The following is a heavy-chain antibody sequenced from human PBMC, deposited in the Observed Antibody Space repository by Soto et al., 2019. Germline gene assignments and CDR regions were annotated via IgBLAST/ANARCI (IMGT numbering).Heavy chain of an antibody. CDR3: AKVLDSRSSWSL. CDR2: FDPEDGET. V-gene: IGHV1-24*01. Sequence: ASVKVSCKVSGYTLTELSMHWVRQAPGKGLEWMGGFDPEDGETIYAQKFQGRVTMTEDTSTDTAYMELSSLRSEDTAVYYCAKVLDSRSSWSLWGQGTRVTVPS. CDR1: GYTLTELS. D-gene: IGHD6-13*01. J-gene: IGHJ4*02.